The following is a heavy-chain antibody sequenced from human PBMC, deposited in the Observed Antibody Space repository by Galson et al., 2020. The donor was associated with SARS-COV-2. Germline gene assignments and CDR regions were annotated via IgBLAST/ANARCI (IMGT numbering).Heavy chain of an antibody. J-gene: IGHJ4*02. CDR1: GRSISSSSYY. Sequence: SETLSLTCTVSGRSISSSSYYWGWLRQPPGKGLECIGSIYYSGSTYYNPSLKSRVTISVDTSKNQFSLKLSSVTAADTAVYYCARGGGTIFGVVIILGYFDYWGQGTLVTVSS. CDR2: IYYSGST. V-gene: IGHV4-39*07. CDR3: ARGGGTIFGVVIILGYFDY. D-gene: IGHD3-3*01.